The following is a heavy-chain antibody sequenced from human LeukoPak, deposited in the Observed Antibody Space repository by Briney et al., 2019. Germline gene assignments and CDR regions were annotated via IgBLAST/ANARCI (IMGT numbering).Heavy chain of an antibody. D-gene: IGHD3-10*01. CDR2: IYHSGST. Sequence: SGTLSLTCAVSGGSISSSNWWSWVRQPPGKGLEWIGEIYHSGSTNYNPSLKSRVTISVDTSKNQFSLKLSSVTAADTAVYYCARGRGYYGSGSYYNLWFDYWGQGTLVTVSS. CDR3: ARGRGYYGSGSYYNLWFDY. CDR1: GGSISSSNW. J-gene: IGHJ4*02. V-gene: IGHV4-4*02.